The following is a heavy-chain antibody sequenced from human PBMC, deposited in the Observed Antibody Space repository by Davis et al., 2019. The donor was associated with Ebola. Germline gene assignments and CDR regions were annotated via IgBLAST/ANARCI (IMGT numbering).Heavy chain of an antibody. D-gene: IGHD2-2*01. Sequence: GESLKISCAVSGFTFSSFGMSWVRQAPGKGLEWVSRINYDGSITNYADSVKGRFTISRDNSKNTLYLQMNSLRPEDTAVYYCAKGAHQLLWGWFDPWGQGTLVTVSS. J-gene: IGHJ5*02. V-gene: IGHV3-74*01. CDR3: AKGAHQLLWGWFDP. CDR1: GFTFSSFG. CDR2: INYDGSIT.